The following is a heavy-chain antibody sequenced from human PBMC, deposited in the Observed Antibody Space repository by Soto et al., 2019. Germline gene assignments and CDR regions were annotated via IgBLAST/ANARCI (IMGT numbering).Heavy chain of an antibody. CDR1: GFTFSRYW. V-gene: IGHV3-7*03. CDR3: ARDCPIDY. Sequence: GGSLRLSCAASGFTFSRYWMSWVRQAPGKGLEWVANIKQDGSEKYYVDSVKGRFTISRDNAKNSLYLQMNSLRAEDTAVYYCARDCPIDYWGQGTLVTVSS. CDR2: IKQDGSEK. J-gene: IGHJ4*02.